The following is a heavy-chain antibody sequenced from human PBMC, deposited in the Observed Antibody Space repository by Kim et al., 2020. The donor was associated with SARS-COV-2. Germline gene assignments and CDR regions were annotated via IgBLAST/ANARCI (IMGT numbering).Heavy chain of an antibody. Sequence: RVTISVDTSKNQFSLKLSSVTAADTAVYYCARDSAKYYYGSGIEVGAFDIWGQGTMVTVSS. D-gene: IGHD3-10*01. CDR3: ARDSAKYYYGSGIEVGAFDI. J-gene: IGHJ3*02. V-gene: IGHV4-31*02.